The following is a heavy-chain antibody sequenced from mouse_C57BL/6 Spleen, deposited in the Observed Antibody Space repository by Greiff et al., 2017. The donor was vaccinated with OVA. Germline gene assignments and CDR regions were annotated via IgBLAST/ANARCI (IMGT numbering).Heavy chain of an antibody. V-gene: IGHV5-17*01. CDR2: ISSGSSTI. J-gene: IGHJ2*01. CDR1: GFTFSDYG. Sequence: EVQRVESGGGLVKPGGSLKLSCAASGFTFSDYGMHWVRQAPEKGLEWVAYISSGSSTIYYADTVKGRFTISRDNAKNTLFLQMTRLRSEDTAMYYCERNGGGFFDYWGQGTTLTFSS. CDR3: ERNGGGFFDY.